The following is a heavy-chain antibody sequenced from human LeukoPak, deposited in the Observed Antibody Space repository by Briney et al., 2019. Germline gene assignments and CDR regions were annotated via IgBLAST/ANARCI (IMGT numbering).Heavy chain of an antibody. D-gene: IGHD3-3*01. CDR1: GGTFSSYA. V-gene: IGHV1-69*05. CDR3: ARETTIFGVVTSYYMDV. J-gene: IGHJ6*03. CDR2: IIPIFGTA. Sequence: ASVKVSCKASGGTFSSYAISWVRQAPGQGLEWMGGIIPIFGTANYAQKFQGRVTITTDESTSTAYMELSSLRSEDTAVYYCARETTIFGVVTSYYMDVWGKGPTVTVSS.